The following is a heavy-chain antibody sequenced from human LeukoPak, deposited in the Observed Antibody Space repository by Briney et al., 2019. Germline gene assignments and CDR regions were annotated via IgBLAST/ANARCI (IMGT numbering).Heavy chain of an antibody. Sequence: SETLSLTCTVSGYSISSGYYWGWIRQPPGKGLEWIGSIYHSGSTYYNPSLKSRVTISVDTSKNQFSLKLSSVTAADTAAYYCARDEKGGRSGSYTAEYFQHWGQGTLVTVSS. V-gene: IGHV4-38-2*02. J-gene: IGHJ1*01. CDR2: IYHSGST. D-gene: IGHD1-26*01. CDR1: GYSISSGYY. CDR3: ARDEKGGRSGSYTAEYFQH.